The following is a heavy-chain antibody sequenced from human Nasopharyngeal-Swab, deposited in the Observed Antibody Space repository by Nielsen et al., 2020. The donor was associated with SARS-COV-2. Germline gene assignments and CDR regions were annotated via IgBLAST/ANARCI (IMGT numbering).Heavy chain of an antibody. CDR2: IKQDGSEK. D-gene: IGHD4-17*01. CDR3: ARRQYGDYYYYYGMDV. V-gene: IGHV3-7*03. Sequence: GGSLRPSGAASGSTFSTYWMSWVRQAPGKGLEWVANIKQDGSEKYYVDSVKGRFTISRDNAKNSLYLQMNSLRAEDTAVYYCARRQYGDYYYYYGMDVWGQGTTVTVSS. CDR1: GSTFSTYW. J-gene: IGHJ6*02.